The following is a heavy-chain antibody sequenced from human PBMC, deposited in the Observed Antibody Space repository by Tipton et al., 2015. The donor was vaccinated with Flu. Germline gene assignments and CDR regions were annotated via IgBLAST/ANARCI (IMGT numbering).Heavy chain of an antibody. D-gene: IGHD2-21*01. V-gene: IGHV3-7*03. CDR1: GFTFSSYW. J-gene: IGHJ4*02. CDR2: IKQDGSVK. Sequence: SLRLSCAASGFTFSSYWMSCVRQAPGKGLEWVATIKQDGSVKYYVDSVNGRFTISRDNANNSLYLQMNSLRAEDTAVYYCARQLGGGDCYWGQGTVIPVSS. CDR3: ARQLGGGDCY.